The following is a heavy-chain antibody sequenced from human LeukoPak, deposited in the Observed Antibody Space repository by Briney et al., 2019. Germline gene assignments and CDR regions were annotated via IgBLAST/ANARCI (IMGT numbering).Heavy chain of an antibody. D-gene: IGHD1-7*01. CDR3: ARATWFYGTTFWGPNNWFDP. CDR2: IWYDGSNK. V-gene: IGHV3-33*01. Sequence: GGSLRLSCAASGFTLSSYGMHWVRQAPGKGLEWVAVIWYDGSNKYYADSVKGRFTISRDNSKNTLYLQMNSLRAEDTAVYYCARATWFYGTTFWGPNNWFDPWGQGTLVTVSS. CDR1: GFTLSSYG. J-gene: IGHJ5*02.